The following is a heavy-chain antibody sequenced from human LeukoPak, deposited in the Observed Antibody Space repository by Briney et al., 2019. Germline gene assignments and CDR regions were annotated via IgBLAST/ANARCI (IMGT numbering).Heavy chain of an antibody. CDR3: ARHKTGGTYPLDY. J-gene: IGHJ4*02. Sequence: ASETLSLTCTVSGGSISGYYWSWIRQPPGKGLELIGYIYSTGITDYNPSLKSRVTISVDASKNQFSLKLSSVTAADTAVYYCARHKTGGTYPLDYWGQGTLVTVSS. V-gene: IGHV4-59*08. CDR2: IYSTGIT. D-gene: IGHD1-26*01. CDR1: GGSISGYY.